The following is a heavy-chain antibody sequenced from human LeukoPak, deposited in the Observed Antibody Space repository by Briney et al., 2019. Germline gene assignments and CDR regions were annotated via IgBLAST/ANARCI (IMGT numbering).Heavy chain of an antibody. V-gene: IGHV3-7*01. CDR1: GFTITNFW. CDR2: IKQDGSGE. J-gene: IGHJ4*02. Sequence: GGSLRLSCAVSGFTITNFWMSWVRQAPGKGLEWVANIKQDGSGEFYVDSVKGRFTISRDSAKNSLYLHMNSLRYEDTAVYYCARDLFDYWGQGTLVTVSS. CDR3: ARDLFDY.